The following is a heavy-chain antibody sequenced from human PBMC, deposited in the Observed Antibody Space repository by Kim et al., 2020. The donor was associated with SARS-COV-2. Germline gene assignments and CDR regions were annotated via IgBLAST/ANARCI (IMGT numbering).Heavy chain of an antibody. CDR3: ARDLYSSSYPPLFYYYYGMDA. CDR1: GFTFSSYA. Sequence: GGSLRLSCAASGFTFSSYAMHWVRQAPGKGLEWVAVISYDGSNKYYADSVKGRFTISRDNSKNTLYLQMNSLRAEDTAVYYCARDLYSSSYPPLFYYYYGMDAWGQGTTVTVSS. J-gene: IGHJ6*02. V-gene: IGHV3-30-3*01. D-gene: IGHD6-6*01. CDR2: ISYDGSNK.